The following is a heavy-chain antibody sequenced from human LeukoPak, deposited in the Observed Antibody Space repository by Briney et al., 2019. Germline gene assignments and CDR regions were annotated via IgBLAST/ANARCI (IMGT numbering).Heavy chain of an antibody. CDR1: GGSISSYY. J-gene: IGHJ4*02. Sequence: SETLSLTCTVSGGSISSYYWSWIRQPAGKGLEWIGRIYTSGSTNYNPSLKSRVTISVDTSKNLFSLKVRSVTIADTAVYYCARSPVGSVVPFDYWGQGSLVTVSS. D-gene: IGHD3-10*01. CDR2: IYTSGST. V-gene: IGHV4-4*07. CDR3: ARSPVGSVVPFDY.